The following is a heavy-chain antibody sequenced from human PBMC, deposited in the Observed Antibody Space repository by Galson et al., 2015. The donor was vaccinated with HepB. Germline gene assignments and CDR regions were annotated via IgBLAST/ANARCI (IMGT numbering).Heavy chain of an antibody. J-gene: IGHJ2*01. D-gene: IGHD2-2*01. CDR1: GGSISSFY. CDR2: IYYSGST. Sequence: QVQLQESGPGLVKPSETLSLTCTVSGGSISSFYWSWIRQSPGKGLEWIGYIYYSGSTNYKSSLKSRVTILIDTSKNQFSLLLSSVTAADTAVYYCARARDSTSPWRWYFDLWGRGTLVTASS. V-gene: IGHV4-59*01. CDR3: ARARDSTSPWRWYFDL.